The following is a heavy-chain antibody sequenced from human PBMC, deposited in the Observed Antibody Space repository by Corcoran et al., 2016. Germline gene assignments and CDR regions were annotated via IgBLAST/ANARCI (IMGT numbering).Heavy chain of an antibody. Sequence: QVQLVQSGAEVKKPGSSVKVSCKASGGTFSSYAISWVRQAPGQGLEWMGGIIPIFGTANYAQKFQGRVTITADESTSTAYMELSSLRSEDTAVYYCARVERHVVVPAAMYGMDVWGQGTTVTVSS. J-gene: IGHJ6*02. D-gene: IGHD2-2*01. CDR2: IIPIFGTA. CDR3: ARVERHVVVPAAMYGMDV. CDR1: GGTFSSYA. V-gene: IGHV1-69*01.